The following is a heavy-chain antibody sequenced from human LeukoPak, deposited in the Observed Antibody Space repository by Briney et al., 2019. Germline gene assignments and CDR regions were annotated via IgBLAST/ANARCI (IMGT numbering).Heavy chain of an antibody. J-gene: IGHJ4*02. CDR3: ASGQWLRSFDY. V-gene: IGHV3-66*01. CDR1: GFTVSSNY. D-gene: IGHD5-12*01. CDR2: IYSGGST. Sequence: GGSLRLSCAASGFTVSSNYMSWVRQAPGKGLEWVSVIYSGGSTYYADSVKGRFTISRDNSKNTLYLQMNSLRAEDTAVYYCASGQWLRSFDYWGQGTLVTVSS.